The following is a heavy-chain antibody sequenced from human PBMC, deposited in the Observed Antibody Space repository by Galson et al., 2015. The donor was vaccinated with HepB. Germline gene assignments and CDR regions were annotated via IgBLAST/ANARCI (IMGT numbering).Heavy chain of an antibody. Sequence: SLRLSCAVFGFTVSSNYMSWVRQAPGKGLEWVSLIYSGGRTYYPDSVKGRFTISRDNSKNTLYLQMSSLRVEDTAVYFCARLFASMDDCWGQGTLVTVSS. CDR2: IYSGGRT. CDR3: ARLFASMDDC. V-gene: IGHV3-53*01. D-gene: IGHD2/OR15-2a*01. CDR1: GFTVSSNY. J-gene: IGHJ4*02.